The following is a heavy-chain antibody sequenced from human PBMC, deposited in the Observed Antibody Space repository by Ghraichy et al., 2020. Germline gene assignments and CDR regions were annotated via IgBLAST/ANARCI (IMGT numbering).Heavy chain of an antibody. D-gene: IGHD2-15*01. CDR3: ARVEFCTGGKCYHRIDS. V-gene: IGHV3-7*01. Sequence: GGSLRLSCAASGFMFSNYWMSWVRQAPGKGLECVANINQDGSEKYYVDSVKGRFTISRDNAKNTLYLQMNSLRAEDTAVYYCARVEFCTGGKCYHRIDSWGQGTLVTVSS. CDR1: GFMFSNYW. CDR2: INQDGSEK. J-gene: IGHJ4*02.